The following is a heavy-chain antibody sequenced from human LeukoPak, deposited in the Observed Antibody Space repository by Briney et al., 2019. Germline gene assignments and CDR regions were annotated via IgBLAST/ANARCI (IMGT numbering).Heavy chain of an antibody. D-gene: IGHD3-3*01. CDR2: ICYSGST. J-gene: IGHJ4*02. Sequence: RTSETLSLTCTVAGGSISSGSYYWGWVRQPPGKGLEWIGSICYSGSTYYNPSLKSRITVSLDTSKNQFSLKVNYMTAADTAVYYCVRDKTFEVVNYFDYWGQGTLVTVSS. CDR1: GGSISSGSYY. CDR3: VRDKTFEVVNYFDY. V-gene: IGHV4-39*07.